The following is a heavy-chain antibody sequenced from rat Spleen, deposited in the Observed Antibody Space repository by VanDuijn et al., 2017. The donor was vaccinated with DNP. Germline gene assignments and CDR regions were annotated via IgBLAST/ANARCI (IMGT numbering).Heavy chain of an antibody. Sequence: QVQLKESGPGLVQPSQTLSLTCTVSGFSLTSYGVSWVRQPPGKGLEWIAAISSGGSTYYNSALKSRLSISRDTSKSQVFLKMNSLQTEDTAMYFCTRDVPNYLDYWGQGIMVTVSS. CDR1: GFSLTSYG. V-gene: IGHV2S12*01. CDR3: TRDVPNYLDY. CDR2: ISSGGST. J-gene: IGHJ2*01.